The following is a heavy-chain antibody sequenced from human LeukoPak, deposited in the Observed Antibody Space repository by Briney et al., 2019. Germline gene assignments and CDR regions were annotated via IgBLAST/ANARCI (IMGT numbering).Heavy chain of an antibody. CDR3: ARDGGVSGYDLLDY. D-gene: IGHD5-12*01. Sequence: GGSLRLSCAASGFTFSSFWMTWVRQAPGRWLEWVANINQDGSEKYYVDSVKGRFTISRDNAKNSVYLQMNSLRAEDTAVYYCARDGGVSGYDLLDYWGQGTLVTVSS. J-gene: IGHJ4*02. V-gene: IGHV3-7*01. CDR1: GFTFSSFW. CDR2: INQDGSEK.